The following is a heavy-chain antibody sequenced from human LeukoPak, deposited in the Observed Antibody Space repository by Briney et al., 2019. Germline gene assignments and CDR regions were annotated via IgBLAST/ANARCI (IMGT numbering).Heavy chain of an antibody. CDR3: ARDYGDSSGYNDY. D-gene: IGHD3-22*01. V-gene: IGHV1-46*01. J-gene: IGHJ4*02. CDR1: GYRFTTYF. Sequence: ASVKVSCKASGYRFTTYFIHWLRQAPGQGLEWMGLISPSTGDTTYARDFQGRVTMTRDTSSNTVYMDLSSLKSEDTAVYYCARDYGDSSGYNDYWGQGTLVTVSS. CDR2: ISPSTGDT.